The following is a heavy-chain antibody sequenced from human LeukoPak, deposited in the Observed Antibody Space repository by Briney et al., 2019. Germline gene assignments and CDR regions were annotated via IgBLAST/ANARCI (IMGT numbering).Heavy chain of an antibody. D-gene: IGHD2-21*02. J-gene: IGHJ3*02. CDR3: ARPAYCGGDCYSGYDAFDI. V-gene: IGHV4-31*03. Sequence: SETLSLTCTVSGGSISSGGYYWSWIRQHPGKGLEWIGYIYYSGSTYYNPSLKSRVTISVDTSKNQFSLKLSSVTAADTAVHYCARPAYCGGDCYSGYDAFDIWGQGTMVTVSS. CDR2: IYYSGST. CDR1: GGSISSGGYY.